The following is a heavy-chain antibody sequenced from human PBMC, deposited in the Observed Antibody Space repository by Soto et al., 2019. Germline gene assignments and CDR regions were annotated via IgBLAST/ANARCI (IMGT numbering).Heavy chain of an antibody. CDR3: ARIPSTSPWEYGMDV. CDR1: GFSLSASGMC. Sequence: SGPTLVNPTQTLTLTCTFSGFSLSASGMCVSWIRQPPGKALEWLAVIEWDDDKYYSTSLKTRLTISKDTSKNLVVLTMTNMDPVDTATYYCARIPSTSPWEYGMDVWGQGTTVTVSS. J-gene: IGHJ6*02. V-gene: IGHV2-70*01. CDR2: IEWDDDK. D-gene: IGHD1-26*01.